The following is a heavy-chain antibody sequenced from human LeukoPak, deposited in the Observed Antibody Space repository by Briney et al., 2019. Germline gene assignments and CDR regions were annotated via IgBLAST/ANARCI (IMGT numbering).Heavy chain of an antibody. CDR3: ARVAVTAPRH. CDR2: ISSISDSI. D-gene: IGHD6-19*01. J-gene: IGHJ1*01. CDR1: GYSFISSA. Sequence: GRGLRLSSADSGYSFISSATSSVREAPGMGLGWVSYISSISDSIYYADSVKGRFTVSRDNAKNLVFLQMNSLRVEDTGVYYCARVAVTAPRHWGQGTLVTVSS. V-gene: IGHV3-48*04.